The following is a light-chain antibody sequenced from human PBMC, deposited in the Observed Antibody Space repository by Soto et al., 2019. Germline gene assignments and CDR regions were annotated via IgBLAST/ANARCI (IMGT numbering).Light chain of an antibody. CDR3: QQYTCLWT. CDR2: QAS. V-gene: IGKV1-5*03. Sequence: IQMTQSPSPLSASVGDRVTITCRASRSLQTWLAWYQQKPGKVPKLLIYQASSLQNGVPARFIGSGSGTEFTLTISSLQPDDVATYYCQQYTCLWTFGPGTKVDIK. CDR1: RSLQTW. J-gene: IGKJ1*01.